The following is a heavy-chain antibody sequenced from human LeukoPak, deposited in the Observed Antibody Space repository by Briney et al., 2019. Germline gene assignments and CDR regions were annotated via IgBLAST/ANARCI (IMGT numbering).Heavy chain of an antibody. J-gene: IGHJ5*02. CDR3: ARIYGSGWFDP. D-gene: IGHD3-10*01. V-gene: IGHV3-21*01. Sequence: GGSLRLSCAASGFTFSSYSMNWLRQAPGKGLAWVSSISSSSSYIYYADSVKGRFTISRDNAKNSLYLQMNSLRAEDTAVYYCARIYGSGWFDPWGQGTLVTVSS. CDR2: ISSSSSYI. CDR1: GFTFSSYS.